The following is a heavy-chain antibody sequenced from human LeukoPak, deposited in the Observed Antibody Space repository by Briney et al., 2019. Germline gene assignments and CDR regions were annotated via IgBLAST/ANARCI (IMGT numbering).Heavy chain of an antibody. D-gene: IGHD6-13*01. CDR1: GGSFSGYY. CDR2: INRSGST. V-gene: IGHV4-34*01. J-gene: IGHJ4*02. Sequence: SETLSLTCAVYGGSFSGYYWSWIRQPPGKGLEWIGEINRSGSTNYNPSLKSRVTISVDTSKNQFSLKLSSVTAADTAVYYCASRQRAVLAAAGEGGHYWGQGTLVTVSS. CDR3: ASRQRAVLAAAGEGGHY.